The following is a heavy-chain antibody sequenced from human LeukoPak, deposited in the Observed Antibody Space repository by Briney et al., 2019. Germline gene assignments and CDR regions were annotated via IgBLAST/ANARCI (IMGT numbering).Heavy chain of an antibody. CDR1: GFTFSNYW. CDR2: INSDGKST. D-gene: IGHD6-13*01. Sequence: GGSLRLSCAASGFTFSNYWMHWVRQGPGEGLVWVSRINSDGKSTSYADSVKGRFTISRDNSKNTLYLQMNSLRAEDTAVYYCARGGKQQQLPRGFDYWGQGTLVTVSS. J-gene: IGHJ4*02. V-gene: IGHV3-74*01. CDR3: ARGGKQQQLPRGFDY.